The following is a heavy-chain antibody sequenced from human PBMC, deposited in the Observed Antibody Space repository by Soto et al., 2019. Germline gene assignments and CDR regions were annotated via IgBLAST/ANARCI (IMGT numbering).Heavy chain of an antibody. CDR2: IKSVSDGGTT. J-gene: IGHJ5*02. CDR3: AILGGTHAS. D-gene: IGHD1-26*01. CDR1: DFTLKYAR. Sequence: EVQLVESGGGVVKPGGSLRLSCTASDFTLKYARMSWVRQAPGKGQEWVGRIKSVSDGGTTDYAPPVRGRFTISRDDSKNTLYLQMDSLKTEDAALYYCAILGGTHASWGQGTLVTVSS. V-gene: IGHV3-15*07.